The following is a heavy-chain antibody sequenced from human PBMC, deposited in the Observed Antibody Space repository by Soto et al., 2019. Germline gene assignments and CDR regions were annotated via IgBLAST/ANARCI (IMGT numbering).Heavy chain of an antibody. J-gene: IGHJ6*02. CDR2: ISSSSSYI. D-gene: IGHD6-13*01. Sequence: EVQLVESGGGLVKPGGSLRLSCAASGFTFSSYSMNWVRQAPGKGLEWVSSISSSSSYIYYADSVKGRFTISRDNAKNSLYLQMNSLRAEDTAVYYCAREPVKPSSSSPNRYYYYGMDVWGQGTTVTVSS. CDR3: AREPVKPSSSSPNRYYYYGMDV. CDR1: GFTFSSYS. V-gene: IGHV3-21*01.